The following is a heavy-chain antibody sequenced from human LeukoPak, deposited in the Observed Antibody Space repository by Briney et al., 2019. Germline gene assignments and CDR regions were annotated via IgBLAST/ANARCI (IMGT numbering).Heavy chain of an antibody. CDR2: FYHSGST. CDR3: ARDQDYYGSGSHGPDH. J-gene: IGHJ5*02. CDR1: GYSITSGHY. V-gene: IGHV4-38-2*02. D-gene: IGHD3-10*01. Sequence: PSETLSLTCTVSGYSITSGHYWGWIRQPPGKGLEWIGSFYHSGSTFYNPSLKSRVTISVDPSKNQFSLKLSSVIVADTAVYYCARDQDYYGSGSHGPDHWGQGILVTVSS.